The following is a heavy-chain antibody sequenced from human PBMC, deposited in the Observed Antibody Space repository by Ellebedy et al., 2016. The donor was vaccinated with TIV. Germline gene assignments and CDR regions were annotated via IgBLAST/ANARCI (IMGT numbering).Heavy chain of an antibody. J-gene: IGHJ4*02. D-gene: IGHD3-10*01. V-gene: IGHV3-30*18. Sequence: GGSLRLSXAASRFTFSIFGLHWVRQAPGKGLEWVAIISSDGTNKYYADSVRGRFTISRDNSKNTLYLQMDSLRAEDTAVYYCAKDESVGEVPRPFDYWGQGTLVTASS. CDR1: RFTFSIFG. CDR2: ISSDGTNK. CDR3: AKDESVGEVPRPFDY.